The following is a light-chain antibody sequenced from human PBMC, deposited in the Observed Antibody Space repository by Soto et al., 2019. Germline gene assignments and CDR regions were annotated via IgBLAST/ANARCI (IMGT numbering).Light chain of an antibody. J-gene: IGKJ2*01. CDR1: QSIGNW. CDR2: KAS. V-gene: IGKV1-5*03. Sequence: DIQMTQSPSTLSASEGDRVTITCRASQSIGNWLAWYQQKTGKAPKLLIYKASILQSGVPARFSGSGSGTEFTLTISSLQPDDFATYYCQQDDSYPYTFGQGTQLEIK. CDR3: QQDDSYPYT.